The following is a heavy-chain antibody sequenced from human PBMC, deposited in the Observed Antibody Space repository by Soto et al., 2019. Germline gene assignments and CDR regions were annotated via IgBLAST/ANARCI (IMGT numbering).Heavy chain of an antibody. D-gene: IGHD3-22*01. CDR1: GFTFSSYG. V-gene: IGHV3-30*18. CDR2: ISYDGSNK. CDR3: AKDEVRYDYCDNSGYFGY. J-gene: IGHJ4*02. Sequence: PGGSLRLSCAASGFTFSSYGMHWVRQAPGKGLEWVAVISYDGSNKYYADSVKGRFTISRDNSKNTLYLHMNSLRAEDTAVYYCAKDEVRYDYCDNSGYFGYWGQGILVTVSS.